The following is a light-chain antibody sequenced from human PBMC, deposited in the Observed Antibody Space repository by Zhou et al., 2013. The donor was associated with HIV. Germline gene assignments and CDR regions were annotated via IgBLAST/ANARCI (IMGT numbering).Light chain of an antibody. V-gene: IGKV1-NL1*01. CDR1: QGIGKS. CDR3: QQYYTSPRT. Sequence: DIQMTQSPSSLSASVGDRVTITCRASQGIGKSLAWYQQDPGKAPKLLLFATAALRAGVPPRFSGSGSGTDYTLTISSLQPEDFATYYCQQYYTSPRTFGQGTKVEVK. CDR2: ATA. J-gene: IGKJ1*01.